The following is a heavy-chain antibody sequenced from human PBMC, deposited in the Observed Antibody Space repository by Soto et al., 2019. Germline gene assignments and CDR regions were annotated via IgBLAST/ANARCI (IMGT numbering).Heavy chain of an antibody. J-gene: IGHJ4*02. Sequence: GGSLRLSCAASGFTFSSYAMHWVRQAPGKGLEYVSAISSNWGSTYYANSVKGRFTISRDNSKNTLYLQMGSLRAEDMAVYYCAREKLRFRYYFDYWGQGTLVTVSS. CDR3: AREKLRFRYYFDY. CDR1: GFTFSSYA. V-gene: IGHV3-64*01. D-gene: IGHD4-17*01. CDR2: ISSNWGST.